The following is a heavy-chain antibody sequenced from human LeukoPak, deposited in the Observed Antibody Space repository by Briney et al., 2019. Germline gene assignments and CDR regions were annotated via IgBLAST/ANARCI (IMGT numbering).Heavy chain of an antibody. Sequence: PSETLSLTCTVSGYPIRSGYYWGWIRQPPGKGLEWVSHINWNGGNTNYADSVKGRFTISRDNAKSFLYLQMNSLRAEDTALYYCAREKDTSWSKRWLDPWGQGTLVTVSS. CDR3: AREKDTSWSKRWLDP. J-gene: IGHJ5*02. CDR1: GYPIRSGYY. D-gene: IGHD5-18*01. CDR2: INWNGGNT. V-gene: IGHV3-20*04.